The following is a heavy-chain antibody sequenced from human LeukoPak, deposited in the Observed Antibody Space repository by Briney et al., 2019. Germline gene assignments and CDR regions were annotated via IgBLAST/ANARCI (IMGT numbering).Heavy chain of an antibody. CDR1: GYSFTSYG. CDR3: ARDSSAMVMDY. Sequence: SVKVSCKASGYSFTSYGISWVRQAPGQGLEGMGWISAYNGNTNYAQTLQGRVTMTTDTSPRTAYMPLRSLRSDDTAVYYCARDSSAMVMDYWGQGTLVTVSS. J-gene: IGHJ4*02. V-gene: IGHV1-18*01. D-gene: IGHD5-18*01. CDR2: ISAYNGNT.